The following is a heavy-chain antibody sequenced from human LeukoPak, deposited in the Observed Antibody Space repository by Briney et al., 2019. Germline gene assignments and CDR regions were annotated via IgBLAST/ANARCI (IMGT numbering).Heavy chain of an antibody. CDR1: GFTFSSYS. CDR3: ARASRESGLDY. D-gene: IGHD3-3*01. V-gene: IGHV3-21*01. J-gene: IGHJ4*02. CDR2: ISSSSYI. Sequence: GGSLRLSCAASGFTFSSYSMNWVRQAPGKGLEWVSSISSSSYIYYADSVKGRFTISRDNAKNSLYLQMNSLRAEDTAVYYCARASRESGLDYWGQGTLVTVSS.